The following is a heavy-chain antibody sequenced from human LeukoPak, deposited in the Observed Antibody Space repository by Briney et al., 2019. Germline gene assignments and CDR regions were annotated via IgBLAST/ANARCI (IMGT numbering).Heavy chain of an antibody. Sequence: PSETLSLTCAVYGGSFSGYYWSWIRQPPGKGLEWIGEINHSGSTNYNPSLKSRVTISVDTSKNQFSLKLSSVTAADTAVYYCARQDGYSSSWYWYFDLWGRGTLVTVSS. CDR3: ARQDGYSSSWYWYFDL. D-gene: IGHD6-13*01. CDR2: INHSGST. CDR1: GGSFSGYY. V-gene: IGHV4-34*01. J-gene: IGHJ2*01.